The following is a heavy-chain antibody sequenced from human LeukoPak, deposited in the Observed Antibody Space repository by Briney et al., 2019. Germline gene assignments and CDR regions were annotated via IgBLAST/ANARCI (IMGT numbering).Heavy chain of an antibody. CDR3: AKEIVGAPTPGAY. Sequence: GSLRLSCAASGFTFSSYEMNWVRQAPGKGLEWIGEVHKSGSTNYYPSLQSRVTISIDKSKNQTALELTSVTAADTAVYYCAKEIVGAPTPGAYWGQGILVTVSS. D-gene: IGHD1-26*01. CDR1: GFTFSSYEM. V-gene: IGHV4-4*02. J-gene: IGHJ4*02. CDR2: VHKSGST.